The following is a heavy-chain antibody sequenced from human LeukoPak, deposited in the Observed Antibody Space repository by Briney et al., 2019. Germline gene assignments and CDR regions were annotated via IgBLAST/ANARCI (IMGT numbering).Heavy chain of an antibody. CDR2: MNPNSGDT. Sequence: ASVKVSCKASGYTFTGYYMHWVRQAPGQGLEWMGWMNPNSGDTAYAQKFQDRVTMTRSTSISTAYMELSSLRSEDTAVYYCARGLGTYDSSELTWPMISFWGQGTLVTVSS. J-gene: IGHJ4*02. CDR1: GYTFTGYY. V-gene: IGHV1-8*02. D-gene: IGHD3-22*01. CDR3: ARGLGTYDSSELTWPMISF.